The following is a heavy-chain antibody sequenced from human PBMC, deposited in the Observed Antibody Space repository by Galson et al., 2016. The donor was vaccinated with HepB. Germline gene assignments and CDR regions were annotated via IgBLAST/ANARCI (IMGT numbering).Heavy chain of an antibody. CDR3: AKESGYSDRYPYYYGMDV. CDR1: GFTFSNYA. Sequence: SLRLSCAASGFTFSNYAMNWVRQAPGKGLEWVSVISGSTYYADSVRGRFTISRDNSKNTLYLQMNSLRVEDTAVHYCAKESGYSDRYPYYYGMDVWGQGTTVTVSS. D-gene: IGHD2-21*02. J-gene: IGHJ6*02. CDR2: ISGST. V-gene: IGHV3-23*01.